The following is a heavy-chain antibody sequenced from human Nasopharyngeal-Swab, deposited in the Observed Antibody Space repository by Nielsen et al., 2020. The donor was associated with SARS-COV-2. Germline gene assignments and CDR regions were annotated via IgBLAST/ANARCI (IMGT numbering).Heavy chain of an antibody. J-gene: IGHJ6*02. CDR2: IGTAGDT. CDR1: GFTFSSYD. Sequence: GASLQISCAASGFTFSSYDMHWVRQATGKGLEWVSAIGTAGDTYYPGSVKGRFTISRENAKNSLYLQMNSLRAGDTAVYYCARDLYSSGGKYYYYGMDVWGQGTTVTVSS. CDR3: ARDLYSSGGKYYYYGMDV. D-gene: IGHD6-19*01. V-gene: IGHV3-13*04.